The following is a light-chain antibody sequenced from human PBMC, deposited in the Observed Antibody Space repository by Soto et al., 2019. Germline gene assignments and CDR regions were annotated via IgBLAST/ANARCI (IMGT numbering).Light chain of an antibody. V-gene: IGKV3-15*01. CDR2: GAS. Sequence: EVVMTQSPDTLSVSPGERATLSCMASQSVNSNLAWYQQKLGQAPRLLIYGASTRATDIPPRFSGSGSGTEFTLTISSLQSEDFAIYYCQQYNNWPRTFGQGTKVDIK. CDR3: QQYNNWPRT. CDR1: QSVNSN. J-gene: IGKJ1*01.